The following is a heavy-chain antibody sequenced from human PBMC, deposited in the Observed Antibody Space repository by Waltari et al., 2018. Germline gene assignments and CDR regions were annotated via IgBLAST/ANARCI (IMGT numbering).Heavy chain of an antibody. CDR2: ITGSDGST. J-gene: IGHJ2*01. CDR3: AKGVAASKGNWYFDL. D-gene: IGHD5-12*01. V-gene: IGHV3-23*01. Sequence: EVQLLESGGDLVQSGGSLRLSCAASGFTFSSYVMTWVRQAPGKGLEWVSGITGSDGSTYYRESVKGRFTVSRDNAKNTLYLQMSSLRAEDTAVYYCAKGVAASKGNWYFDLWGRDTLVTVSS. CDR1: GFTFSSYV.